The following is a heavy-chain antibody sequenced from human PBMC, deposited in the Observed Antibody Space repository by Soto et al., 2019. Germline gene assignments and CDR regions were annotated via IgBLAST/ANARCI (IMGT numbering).Heavy chain of an antibody. Sequence: SLRLSCAASGFTFSSYGMHWVRQAPGKGLEWVAVISYDGSNKYYADSVKGRFTISRDNSKNTLYLQMNSLRAEDTAVYYCAKELPAALTYYYYGMDVWGQGTTVTVSS. V-gene: IGHV3-30*18. D-gene: IGHD2-2*01. CDR2: ISYDGSNK. CDR3: AKELPAALTYYYYGMDV. J-gene: IGHJ6*02. CDR1: GFTFSSYG.